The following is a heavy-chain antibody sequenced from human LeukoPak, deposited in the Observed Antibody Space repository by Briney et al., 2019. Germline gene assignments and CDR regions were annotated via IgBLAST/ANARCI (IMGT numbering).Heavy chain of an antibody. CDR2: INPNSGGT. Sequence: ASVKVSCKASGYTFTGYYMHWVRQAPGQGLEWMGWINPNSGGTNYAQKFQGRVTMTRDTSISTAYMELSRLRSDDTAVYYCARGSMIVVVTAYFQHWGQGTLVTVSA. CDR1: GYTFTGYY. V-gene: IGHV1-2*02. CDR3: ARGSMIVVVTAYFQH. D-gene: IGHD3-22*01. J-gene: IGHJ1*01.